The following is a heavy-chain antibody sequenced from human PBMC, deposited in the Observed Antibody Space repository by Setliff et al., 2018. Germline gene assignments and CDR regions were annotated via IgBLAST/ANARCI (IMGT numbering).Heavy chain of an antibody. D-gene: IGHD3-22*01. CDR2: ISYDGSNK. Sequence: PGESLKISCAASGFTFSSYAMHWVRQAPGKGLEWVAVISYDGSNKYYADSVKGRFTISRDNSKNTLYLQMNSLRAEDTAVYYCARDPLDYYYDSSGYAFDIWGQGTMVTVS. J-gene: IGHJ3*02. V-gene: IGHV3-30-3*01. CDR3: ARDPLDYYYDSSGYAFDI. CDR1: GFTFSSYA.